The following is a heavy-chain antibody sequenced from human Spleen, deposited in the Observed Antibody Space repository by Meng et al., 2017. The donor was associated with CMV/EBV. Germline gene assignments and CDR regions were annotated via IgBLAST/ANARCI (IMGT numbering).Heavy chain of an antibody. V-gene: IGHV3-49*04. CDR2: IRSKSNGGTG. CDR1: GFPFDDYA. CDR3: TGRYYDFWSGYHDY. Sequence: GGSLRLSCAASGFPFDDYAMGWVRQAPGKGLEWVGFIRSKSNGGTGEYAASVKGRFTISRDDSTSIAYLQMNSLKTEDTAVYYCTGRYYDFWSGYHDYWGQGTLVTVSS. D-gene: IGHD3-3*01. J-gene: IGHJ4*02.